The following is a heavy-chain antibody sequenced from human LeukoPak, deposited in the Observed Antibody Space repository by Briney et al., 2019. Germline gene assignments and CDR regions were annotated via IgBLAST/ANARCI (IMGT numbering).Heavy chain of an antibody. CDR2: ISSSGSTI. D-gene: IGHD5-12*01. CDR1: GFTFSSYE. V-gene: IGHV3-48*03. Sequence: GGSLRLSCAASGFTFSSYEKNWVRQAPGKGLEWVSYISSSGSTIYYADSVKGRFTISRDNAKNSLYLQMNSLRAEDTAVYYCARRQGYGTAPYDYWGQGTLVTVSS. J-gene: IGHJ4*02. CDR3: ARRQGYGTAPYDY.